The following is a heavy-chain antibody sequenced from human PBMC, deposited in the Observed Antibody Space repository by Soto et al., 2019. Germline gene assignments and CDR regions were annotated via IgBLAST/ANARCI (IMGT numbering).Heavy chain of an antibody. D-gene: IGHD3-9*01. Sequence: SRPTLVNATQTLTLTSTFSGFSLTNTGVTVGWIRQPPGKALEWLALMYWHDDKRYNPSLRNRLTIAKDTSKNRVVLTLANVGPVDTATYFCAHSHFEILTGPFDSWGRGTLVTVS. CDR2: MYWHDDK. CDR1: GFSLTNTGVT. J-gene: IGHJ5*01. V-gene: IGHV2-5*01. CDR3: AHSHFEILTGPFDS.